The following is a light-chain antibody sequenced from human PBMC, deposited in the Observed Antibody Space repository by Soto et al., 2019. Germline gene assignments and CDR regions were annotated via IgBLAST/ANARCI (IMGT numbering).Light chain of an antibody. V-gene: IGLV2-14*01. CDR1: STDVTGRNY. Sequence: QSVLTQPASVSGSPGQSITISCTGTSTDVTGRNYVSWYQQHPGKAPKLIVSEVSHRPSGVSNRFSGSKSGNTASLTISGLQSEDEADYYCISYTSDDVRYVFGTGTKVTVL. CDR2: EVS. J-gene: IGLJ1*01. CDR3: ISYTSDDVRYV.